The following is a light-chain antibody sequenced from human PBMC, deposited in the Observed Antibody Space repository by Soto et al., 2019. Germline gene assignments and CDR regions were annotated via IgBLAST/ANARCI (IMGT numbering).Light chain of an antibody. CDR3: QQHGQWPIT. CDR2: GIS. CDR1: QSVNSN. V-gene: IGKV3D-15*01. J-gene: IGKJ5*01. Sequence: EIVMTQSPATLSVSPGERATLSCRASQSVNSNYLACYQQKPGQAPRLLIYGISKRATDIPDRFRVSGSGTEFTLTISSLQPEDFATYYCQQHGQWPITFGQGTRLEIK.